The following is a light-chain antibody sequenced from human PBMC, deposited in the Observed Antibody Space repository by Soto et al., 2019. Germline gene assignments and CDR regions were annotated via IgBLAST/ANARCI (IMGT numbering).Light chain of an antibody. CDR1: QSVSSN. J-gene: IGKJ1*01. CDR3: QQYGSSQWT. CDR2: GAS. Sequence: EIVMTQSPATLSVSPGERATLSCRASQSVSSNLAWYQQKPGQAPRLLISGASSRATGIPDRFSGSGSGTDFTLTISRLEPEDFAVYYCQQYGSSQWTFGQGTKVDI. V-gene: IGKV3-20*01.